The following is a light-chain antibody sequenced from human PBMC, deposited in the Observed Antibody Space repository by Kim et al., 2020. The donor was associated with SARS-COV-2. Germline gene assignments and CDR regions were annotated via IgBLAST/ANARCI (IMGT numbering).Light chain of an antibody. CDR3: MSRDSRAKVV. Sequence: VALGQTVTITCQGDSLRKYYATWYQQKARQAPVLVFYAKDKRPSGVPDRFSGSSSGNTASLTITGAQAADEADYYCMSRDSRAKVVFGGGTQLTVL. CDR1: SLRKYY. J-gene: IGLJ2*01. V-gene: IGLV3-19*01. CDR2: AKD.